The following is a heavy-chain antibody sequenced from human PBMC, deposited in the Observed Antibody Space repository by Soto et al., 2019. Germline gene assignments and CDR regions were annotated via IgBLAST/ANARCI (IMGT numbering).Heavy chain of an antibody. V-gene: IGHV3-43*01. Sequence: EVQLVESGGIVVQPGGSLRLSCVASGFNFDDYTMHWVRQAPGKGLEWVSLISWDGGTTYHADSVQGRFTVSRDNSKNSLYLHMNSLRAEDTAFYYCAKSGHCSGGACSYYFDYWGQGTLVTVSS. J-gene: IGHJ4*02. CDR1: GFNFDDYT. D-gene: IGHD2-15*01. CDR2: ISWDGGTT. CDR3: AKSGHCSGGACSYYFDY.